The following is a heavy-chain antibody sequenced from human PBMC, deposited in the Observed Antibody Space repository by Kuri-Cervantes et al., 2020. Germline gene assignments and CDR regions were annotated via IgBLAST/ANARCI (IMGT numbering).Heavy chain of an antibody. D-gene: IGHD3-10*01. CDR3: ARGGHYYGSGSYYFDY. CDR2: INHSGST. J-gene: IGHJ4*02. Sequence: GSLRLSCAVYGGSFSGYYWSRIRQPPGKGLEWIGEINHSGSTNYNPSLKSRVTISVGRSKNQFSLKLSSVTAADTAVYYCARGGHYYGSGSYYFDYWGQGTLVTVSS. V-gene: IGHV4-34*01. CDR1: GGSFSGYY.